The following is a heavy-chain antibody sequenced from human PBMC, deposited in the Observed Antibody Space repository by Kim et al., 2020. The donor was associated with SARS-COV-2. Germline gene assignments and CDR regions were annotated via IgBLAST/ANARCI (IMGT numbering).Heavy chain of an antibody. CDR2: ISYDGSNK. CDR3: ARIDIVVVPAAMMRCYYYGMDV. D-gene: IGHD2-2*01. V-gene: IGHV3-30-3*01. CDR1: GFTFSSYA. Sequence: GGSLRLSCAASGFTFSSYAMHWVRQAPGKGLEWVAVISYDGSNKYYADSVKGRFTISRDNSKNTLYLQMNSLRAEDTAVYYCARIDIVVVPAAMMRCYYYGMDVWGQGTTVTVSS. J-gene: IGHJ6*02.